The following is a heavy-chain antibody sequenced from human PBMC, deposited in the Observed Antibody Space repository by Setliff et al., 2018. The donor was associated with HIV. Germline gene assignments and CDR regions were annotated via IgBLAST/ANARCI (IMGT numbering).Heavy chain of an antibody. D-gene: IGHD3-22*01. V-gene: IGHV1-18*01. CDR1: GYPFDSYG. Sequence: SVKVSCKTSGYPFDSYGISWVRQAPGQGLEWMGWISAYIGDTKYAQRFQGRVTMTTDPSTPTAYMELRSLKSEDTAVYYCARAVGGSNYFDYSGYQDFWGQGTRVTVSS. J-gene: IGHJ4*02. CDR3: ARAVGGSNYFDYSGYQDF. CDR2: ISAYIGDT.